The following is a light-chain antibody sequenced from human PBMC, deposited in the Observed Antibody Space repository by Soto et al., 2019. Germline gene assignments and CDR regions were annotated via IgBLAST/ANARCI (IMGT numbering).Light chain of an antibody. V-gene: IGKV2-30*01. Sequence: DVVMTQSPLSLPVTLGQPASISCRSSQSLVSSNGNTFLIWFQQRPGQSPRRLIYKFSNRDSAVPDRFTGRGSGTDFTLEISRVEAEDVGVYYCMQATPRPWTFGQGTNVEIK. CDR1: QSLVSSNGNTF. J-gene: IGKJ1*01. CDR2: KFS. CDR3: MQATPRPWT.